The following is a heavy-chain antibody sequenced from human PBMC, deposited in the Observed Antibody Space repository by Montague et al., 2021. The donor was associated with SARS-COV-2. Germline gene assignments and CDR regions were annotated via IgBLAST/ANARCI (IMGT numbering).Heavy chain of an antibody. CDR2: IYYSGST. Sequence: SETLSLTCTVSGGSISSSSYYWGWIRQPPGKGLEWIGSIYYSGSTYYNPSLKSRVTISVDTSKNQFSLNLKSVTAADTAVYYCARGTLSVKMVVVVFLGGIYYFDSWGQGTLVAVSS. D-gene: IGHD3-22*01. CDR3: ARGTLSVKMVVVVFLGGIYYFDS. CDR1: GGSISSSSYY. J-gene: IGHJ4*02. V-gene: IGHV4-39*01.